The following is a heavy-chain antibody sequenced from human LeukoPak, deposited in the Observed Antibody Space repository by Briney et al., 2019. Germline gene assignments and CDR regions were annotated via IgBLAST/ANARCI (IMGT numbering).Heavy chain of an antibody. V-gene: IGHV1-46*01. CDR1: GYTFTSYY. J-gene: IGHJ4*02. D-gene: IGHD6-19*01. CDR3: ADFPATVAGIGY. CDR2: INPSGGST. Sequence: ASVKVSCKAFGYTFTSYYMHWVRQAPGQGLEWMGIINPSGGSTSYAQKFQGRVTITADKSTSTAYMELSSLRSEDTAVYYCADFPATVAGIGYWGQGTLVTVSS.